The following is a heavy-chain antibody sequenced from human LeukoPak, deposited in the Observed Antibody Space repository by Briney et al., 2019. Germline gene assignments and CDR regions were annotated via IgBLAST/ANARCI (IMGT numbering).Heavy chain of an antibody. J-gene: IGHJ4*02. V-gene: IGHV3-7*02. CDR2: IKQDGSEK. Sequence: GGSLRLSCAASGFIFSSYWMSWVRQAPGKGLESVANIKQDGSEKYYVDSVKGRFTISRDNARNSLYLQMNSVRAEDTAVYYCAKHYDVLTGYYNFDYWGQGTLVTVSS. CDR3: AKHYDVLTGYYNFDY. D-gene: IGHD3-9*01. CDR1: GFIFSSYW.